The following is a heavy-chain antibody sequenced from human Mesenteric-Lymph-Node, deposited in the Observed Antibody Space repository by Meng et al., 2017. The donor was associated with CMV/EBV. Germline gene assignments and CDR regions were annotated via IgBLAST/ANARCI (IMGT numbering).Heavy chain of an antibody. CDR3: VGLDYRSSSTVHLEYYFES. Sequence: SETLSLTCIVSGGSISTYYWSWIRQSPGKGLEWIGYISYRGSTKYNPSLKSRVTISVDTAKNQFSLKLTSVTTADTAVYYCVGLDYRSSSTVHLEYYFESWGQGMMVTVSS. V-gene: IGHV4-59*01. CDR2: ISYRGST. D-gene: IGHD6-6*01. J-gene: IGHJ4*02. CDR1: GGSISTYY.